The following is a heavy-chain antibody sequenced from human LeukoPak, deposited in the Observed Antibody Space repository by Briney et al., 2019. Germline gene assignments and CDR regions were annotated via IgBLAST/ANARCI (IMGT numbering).Heavy chain of an antibody. Sequence: QTWGSLRLSCAASGFTFSSYAMSWVRQAPGKGLGWVSGVSCSGGNTYYADSLKGRFTISRDNSKNQLYLQMNSLRAEDTAVYYCAKDLDIVGTITGNWGQGTLVTVSS. V-gene: IGHV3-23*01. J-gene: IGHJ4*02. D-gene: IGHD5-12*01. CDR3: AKDLDIVGTITGN. CDR2: VSCSGGNT. CDR1: GFTFSSYA.